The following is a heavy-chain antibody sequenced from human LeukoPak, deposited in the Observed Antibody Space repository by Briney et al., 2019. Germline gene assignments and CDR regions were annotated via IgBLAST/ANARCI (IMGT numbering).Heavy chain of an antibody. D-gene: IGHD5-18*01. Sequence: PGGSLRLSCSASGFTFSSYAMHWVRQAPGKGLEYVSAISSNGGSTYYADSVKGRFTISRDNSKNTLYLQMGSLRAEDTAVYYCGRGYSYGQGYYFDYWGQGTLVTVSS. CDR2: ISSNGGST. CDR3: GRGYSYGQGYYFDY. J-gene: IGHJ4*02. CDR1: GFTFSSYA. V-gene: IGHV3-64D*06.